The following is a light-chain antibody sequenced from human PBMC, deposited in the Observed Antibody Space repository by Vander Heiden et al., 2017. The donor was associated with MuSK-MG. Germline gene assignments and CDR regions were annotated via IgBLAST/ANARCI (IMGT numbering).Light chain of an antibody. V-gene: IGKV1-5*03. CDR3: RDDNSSPYS. J-gene: IGKJ2*01. CDR2: KAS. Sequence: DIQMTQSPSTLSASVGDRVTTTCLASQSINSWLAWYQQNRGKAPKLLIYKASTLESRVPSRSNGSGSVSEFTLTIISLQPQEFATSHCRDDNSSPYSFGQGTKLEIK. CDR1: QSINSW.